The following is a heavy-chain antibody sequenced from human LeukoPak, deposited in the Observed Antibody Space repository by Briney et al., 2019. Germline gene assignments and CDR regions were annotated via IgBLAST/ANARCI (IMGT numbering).Heavy chain of an antibody. D-gene: IGHD6-6*01. CDR1: GFTVSRNY. V-gene: IGHV3-66*04. CDR3: AKHPRLVRYFDS. J-gene: IGHJ4*02. CDR2: IYNGGIT. Sequence: GGSLRLSCAASGFTVSRNYMSWVRQAPGQGLEWVSTIYNGGITHYADSVKGRFTISRDNSKNTLYLQMTSLRAEDTARYYCAKHPRLVRYFDSWGQGTLVTVSS.